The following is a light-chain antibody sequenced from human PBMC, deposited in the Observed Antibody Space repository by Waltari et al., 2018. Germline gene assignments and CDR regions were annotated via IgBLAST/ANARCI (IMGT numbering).Light chain of an antibody. CDR3: AAWDDSLTGVV. V-gene: IGLV1-44*01. J-gene: IGLJ2*01. CDR1: SSNIGSNT. Sequence: QSFLTQPPSASGTPGQRVTISCSGSSSNIGSNTVTWYQQLPGTAPKLHLYSNNQWPAGAPGLFSGSKSGTSASLAIGGLQSEDEADYYCAAWDDSLTGVVFGGGTKLTVL. CDR2: SNN.